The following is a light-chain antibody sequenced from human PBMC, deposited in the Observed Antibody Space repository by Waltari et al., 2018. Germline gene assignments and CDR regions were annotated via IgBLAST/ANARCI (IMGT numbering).Light chain of an antibody. CDR2: EVT. V-gene: IGLV2-23*02. CDR3: CSYAGLGIYV. J-gene: IGLJ1*01. CDR1: SSDVGNYNL. Sequence: QSGLTQPASVSGSPGQSITVSCTGTSSDVGNYNLVYWYQQYPGKAPQLMVYEVTKRTSGVSDRFSGSKSGNTASLTISGLQSEDEADYYCCSYAGLGIYVFGTGTKVTVL.